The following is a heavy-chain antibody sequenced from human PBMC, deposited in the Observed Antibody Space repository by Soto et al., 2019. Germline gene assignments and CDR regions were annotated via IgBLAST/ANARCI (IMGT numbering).Heavy chain of an antibody. D-gene: IGHD2-15*01. V-gene: IGHV3-66*01. J-gene: IGHJ6*04. CDR3: ARDDVLCDAGRCYGVPLDV. Sequence: EVHLVESGGGLVQPGGSLRLSCAASGFTVSSKYMSWVRQAPGKGLEWVSLIQSGGPTYYADSVKGRFTISRDTSENTLHLQMDSLRAEDTAVYYCARDDVLCDAGRCYGVPLDVWGKRTTVTVSS. CDR1: GFTVSSKY. CDR2: IQSGGPT.